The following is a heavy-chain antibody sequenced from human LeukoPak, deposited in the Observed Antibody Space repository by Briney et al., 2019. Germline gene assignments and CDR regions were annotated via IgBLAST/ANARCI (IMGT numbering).Heavy chain of an antibody. D-gene: IGHD5-18*01. Sequence: GGSLRLSCAASGFTFDDYAMHWVRQAPGKGLEWASLIKGDGSSTYYADSVKGRFTISRDNSKNSLYLQMNSLRTEDTALYYCAKARPGDSYGPDYWGQGTLVTVSS. CDR3: AKARPGDSYGPDY. CDR2: IKGDGSST. CDR1: GFTFDDYA. V-gene: IGHV3-43*02. J-gene: IGHJ4*02.